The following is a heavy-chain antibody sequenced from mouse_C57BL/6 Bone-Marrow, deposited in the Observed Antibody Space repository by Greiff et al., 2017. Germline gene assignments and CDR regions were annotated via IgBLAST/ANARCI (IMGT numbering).Heavy chain of an antibody. CDR2: IHPSASDT. Sequence: QFQLQQPGAELVKPWASVKVSCNASGYTFTSYWMHWVTQRPGQGLELIGRIHPSASDTNYNQKFKGKATLTVDKSSSTAYMQLSSLTSEDSAVYDCARARLLWFLFDYWGQGTTLTVSS. CDR1: GYTFTSYW. D-gene: IGHD2-2*01. CDR3: ARARLLWFLFDY. J-gene: IGHJ2*01. V-gene: IGHV1-74*01.